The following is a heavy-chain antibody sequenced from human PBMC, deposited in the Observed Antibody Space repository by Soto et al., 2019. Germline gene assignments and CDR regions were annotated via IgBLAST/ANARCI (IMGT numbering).Heavy chain of an antibody. CDR3: ARDSLGIAVLGTGRSKNNWFDP. V-gene: IGHV4-34*01. D-gene: IGHD6-19*01. J-gene: IGHJ5*02. Sequence: QVQLQQWGAGLLKPSETLSLTCAVYGGSFSGYYWCWIRQPPGKGLEWIGEIKHSGSTNYNPSLKSRVTISIDTSTNQFSLKLSSVTAADTAIYYCARDSLGIAVLGTGRSKNNWFDPWGQGTLVTVSS. CDR1: GGSFSGYY. CDR2: IKHSGST.